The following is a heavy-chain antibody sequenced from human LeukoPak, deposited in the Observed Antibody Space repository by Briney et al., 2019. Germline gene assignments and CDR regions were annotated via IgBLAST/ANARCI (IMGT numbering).Heavy chain of an antibody. J-gene: IGHJ6*04. V-gene: IGHV3-7*01. D-gene: IGHD3-3*01. CDR2: IKQDGSEK. Sequence: PGGSLRLSCAASEFTFSTYWMNWVRQAPGKGLEWVASIKQDGSEKNYVDSVKGRFTISRDNAKNSLYLQMNSLRAEDTAVYYCARRASIYDFWSGYNVWGKGTTVTVSS. CDR1: EFTFSTYW. CDR3: ARRASIYDFWSGYNV.